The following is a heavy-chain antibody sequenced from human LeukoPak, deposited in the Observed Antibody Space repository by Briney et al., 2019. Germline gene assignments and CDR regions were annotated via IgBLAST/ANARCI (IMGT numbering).Heavy chain of an antibody. D-gene: IGHD2-15*01. CDR1: GFTFSSYG. J-gene: IGHJ4*02. V-gene: IGHV3-30*18. CDR3: AKGRLVVVAAMIDY. CDR2: ISYDGSNK. Sequence: PGGSLRLSCAASGFTFSSYGMHWVRQAPGKGLEWVAVISYDGSNKYYADSVKGRFTISRDNSKNTLYLQMNSLRAEDTAVYYCAKGRLVVVAAMIDYWGQGTLVTVSS.